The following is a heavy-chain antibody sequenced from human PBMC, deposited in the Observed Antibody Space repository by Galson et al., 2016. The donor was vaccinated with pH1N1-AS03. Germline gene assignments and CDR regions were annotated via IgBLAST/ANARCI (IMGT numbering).Heavy chain of an antibody. CDR1: GLTVNSNY. D-gene: IGHD4/OR15-4a*01. CDR2: IYSGGST. V-gene: IGHV3-53*01. CDR3: VRNDYEDVDLQGFYFDY. J-gene: IGHJ4*02. Sequence: SLRLSCAASGLTVNSNYMSWVRQAPGKGLQWVSTIYSGGSTYYADSVKGRFTISSDNSRNTLYLQMKSLRAEDTAVYFCVRNDYEDVDLQGFYFDYWGQGTLVTVSS.